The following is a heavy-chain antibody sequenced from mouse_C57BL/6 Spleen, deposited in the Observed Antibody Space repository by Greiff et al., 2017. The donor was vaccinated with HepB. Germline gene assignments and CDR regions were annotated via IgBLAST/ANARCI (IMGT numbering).Heavy chain of an antibody. CDR3: ARGGGLTFDY. CDR2: IYPGDGDT. D-gene: IGHD1-3*01. CDR1: GYAFSSYW. Sequence: VQGVESGAELVKPGASVKISCKASGYAFSSYWMNWVKQRPGKGLEWIGQIYPGDGDTNYNGKFKGKATLTADKSSSTAYMQLSSLTSEDSAVYFCARGGGLTFDYWGQGTTLTVSS. V-gene: IGHV1-80*01. J-gene: IGHJ2*01.